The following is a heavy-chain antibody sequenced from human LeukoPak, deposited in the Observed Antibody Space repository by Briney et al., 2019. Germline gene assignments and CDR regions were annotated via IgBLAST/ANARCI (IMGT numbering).Heavy chain of an antibody. J-gene: IGHJ3*02. V-gene: IGHV4-4*02. D-gene: IGHD3-3*01. CDR2: IYHSGST. CDR3: ARPREYYDFWSGPDAFDI. CDR1: GGSISSSNW. Sequence: PSETLSLTCAVSGGSISSSNWWSWVRQPPGKGLEWIGEIYHSGSTNYNPSLKSRVTISVDKSKNQFSLKLSSVTAADTAVYYCARPREYYDFWSGPDAFDIWGQGTMVTVSS.